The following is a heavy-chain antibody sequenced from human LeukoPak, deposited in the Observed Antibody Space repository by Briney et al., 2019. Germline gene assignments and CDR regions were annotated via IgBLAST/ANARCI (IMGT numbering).Heavy chain of an antibody. V-gene: IGHV3-30*04. D-gene: IGHD4-17*01. Sequence: GGSLRLSCAASGFTFSSYAMHWVRQAPGKGLEWVAVISYDGSNKYYADSVKGRFTISRDNSKNTLYLQMNSLRAEDTAVYYCASSTESDYWGQGTLVTVSS. CDR1: GFTFSSYA. J-gene: IGHJ4*02. CDR3: ASSTESDY. CDR2: ISYDGSNK.